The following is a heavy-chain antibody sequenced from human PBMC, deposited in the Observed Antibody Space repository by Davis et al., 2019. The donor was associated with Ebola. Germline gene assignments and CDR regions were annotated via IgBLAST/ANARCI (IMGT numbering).Heavy chain of an antibody. Sequence: GESLKISCAASGFSFTTYTMKWVRQAPGKGLMWVSRIKTDGSSTNYADSVKGRFTISRDNSKNTLYLQMNSLRAEDTAVYYCARDREWPLDYWGRGTLVTVSS. CDR3: ARDREWPLDY. V-gene: IGHV3-74*01. D-gene: IGHD3-3*01. CDR2: IKTDGSST. CDR1: GFSFTTYT. J-gene: IGHJ4*02.